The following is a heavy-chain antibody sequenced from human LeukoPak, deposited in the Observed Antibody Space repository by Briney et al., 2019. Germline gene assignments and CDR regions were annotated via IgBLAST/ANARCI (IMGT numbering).Heavy chain of an antibody. CDR1: GFTFNSYS. V-gene: IGHV3-23*01. Sequence: GGSLRLSCAGSGFTFNSYSMSWVRQAPGKGLEWDSSINSGGDRTYYADSVKGRFTISRDNSKNTLFLQMNSLRDEDTATYYCAKDFKRDGKWDVDYWGQGTLVTVSS. J-gene: IGHJ4*02. D-gene: IGHD1-26*01. CDR2: INSGGDRT. CDR3: AKDFKRDGKWDVDY.